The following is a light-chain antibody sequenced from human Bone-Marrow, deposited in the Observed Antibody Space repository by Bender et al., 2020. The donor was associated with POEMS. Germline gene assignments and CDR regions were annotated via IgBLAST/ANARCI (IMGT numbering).Light chain of an antibody. V-gene: IGLV2-14*01. CDR3: SSFRSGSTYV. Sequence: QSVLTQPASVSGSPGQSITISCTGSPTDVGGYNHVSWYQHHPGRGPKLIIYEVTMRPAGVSTRFSGFKSGDTASLTISGLRAEDEADYYCSSFRSGSTYVFGTGTKVTVL. CDR2: EVT. CDR1: PTDVGGYNH. J-gene: IGLJ1*01.